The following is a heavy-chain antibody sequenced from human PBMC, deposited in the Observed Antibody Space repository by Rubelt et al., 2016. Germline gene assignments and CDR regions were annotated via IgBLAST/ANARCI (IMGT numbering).Heavy chain of an antibody. D-gene: IGHD6-6*01. CDR2: INHSGST. J-gene: IGHJ4*02. CDR3: ARGDIAARLQY. Sequence: VRQAPGKGLEWIGEINHSGSTNYNPSLKSRVTLSLDTSKSQFSLKLSSVTAADTAVYYCARGDIAARLQYWGQGTLVTVSS. V-gene: IGHV4-34*01.